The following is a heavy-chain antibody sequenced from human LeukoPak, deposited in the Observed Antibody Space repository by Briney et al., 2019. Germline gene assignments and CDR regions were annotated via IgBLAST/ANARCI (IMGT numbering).Heavy chain of an antibody. J-gene: IGHJ5*02. V-gene: IGHV4-31*03. CDR1: GGSISSGGYY. CDR2: IYYSGST. CDR3: ARAGGCSTSCYNWFDP. D-gene: IGHD2-2*01. Sequence: SQTLSLTCTVSGGSISSGGYYWSWIRRHPGKGLEWIGYIYYSGSTYYNPSLKSRVTISVDTSKNQFSLKLSSVTAADTAVYYCARAGGCSTSCYNWFDPWGQGTPVTVSS.